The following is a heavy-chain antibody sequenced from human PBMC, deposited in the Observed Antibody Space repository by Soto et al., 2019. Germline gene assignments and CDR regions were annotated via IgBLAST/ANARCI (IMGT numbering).Heavy chain of an antibody. CDR2: IYHSGST. D-gene: IGHD5-12*01. V-gene: IGHV4-59*12. Sequence: PSETLSLTCAVSGGSISSYYWNWVRQPPGKGLEWIGEIYHSGSTNYNPSLKSRVTISVDKSKNQFSLKLSSVTAADTAVYYCARMAHMHDYYYGMDVWGQGTTVTVSS. CDR3: ARMAHMHDYYYGMDV. J-gene: IGHJ6*02. CDR1: GGSISSYY.